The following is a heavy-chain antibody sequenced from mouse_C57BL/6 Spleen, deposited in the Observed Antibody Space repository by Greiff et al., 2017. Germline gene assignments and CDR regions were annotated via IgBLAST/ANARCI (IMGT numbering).Heavy chain of an antibody. V-gene: IGHV5-17*01. CDR2: ISSGSSTI. CDR3: ARPYNWAWFAY. J-gene: IGHJ3*01. D-gene: IGHD4-1*01. Sequence: EVKLMESGGGLVKPGGSLKLSCAASGFTFSDYGMHWVRQAPEKGLEWVAYISSGSSTIYYADTVKGRFTISRDNAKNTLFLQMTSLRSEDTAMYYCARPYNWAWFAYWGQGALVTVSA. CDR1: GFTFSDYG.